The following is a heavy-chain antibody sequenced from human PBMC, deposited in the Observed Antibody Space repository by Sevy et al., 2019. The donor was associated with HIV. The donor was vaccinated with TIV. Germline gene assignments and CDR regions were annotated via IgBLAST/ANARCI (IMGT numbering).Heavy chain of an antibody. V-gene: IGHV3-33*01. CDR2: IWNDMTNK. J-gene: IGHJ3*02. CDR3: ASLPNNYYDRGGYSGDDAFDI. CDR1: GFTLSNYG. Sequence: GGSLRLSCVASGFTLSNYGMHWVRQAPGKGLEWVATIWNDMTNKYYADSAKGRFTISRDNSKNTLYLQRNSLRAEETEVNYCASLPNNYYDRGGYSGDDAFDIWGQGTMVTVSS. D-gene: IGHD3-22*01.